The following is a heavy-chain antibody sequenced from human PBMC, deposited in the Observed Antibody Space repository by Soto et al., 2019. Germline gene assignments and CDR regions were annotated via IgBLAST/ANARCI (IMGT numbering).Heavy chain of an antibody. CDR2: VFYTGST. V-gene: IGHV4-59*01. Sequence: NPXGTLTLTCTVSGASMTNYYGSGIRQPPGKGLEHIGYVFYTGSTNYSPSLQSRVTISVDTSNNQFSLKLTSVTTADTAIYYCARSGHAFGGVVWGRGILVTVSS. D-gene: IGHD3-16*01. CDR3: ARSGHAFGGVV. J-gene: IGHJ4*02. CDR1: GASMTNYY.